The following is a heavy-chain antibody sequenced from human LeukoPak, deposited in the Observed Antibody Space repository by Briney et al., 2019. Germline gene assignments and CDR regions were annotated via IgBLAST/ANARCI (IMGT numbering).Heavy chain of an antibody. CDR1: GFTFSSYG. Sequence: PGGSLRLSCAASGFTFSSYGMHWVRQAPGKGLEWVAVISYDGSNKYYADSVKGLFTISRDNSKNTLYLQMNSLRAEDTAVYYCAKEGGYYDILSNPYYFDYWGQGTLVTVSS. CDR2: ISYDGSNK. CDR3: AKEGGYYDILSNPYYFDY. D-gene: IGHD3-9*01. J-gene: IGHJ4*02. V-gene: IGHV3-30*18.